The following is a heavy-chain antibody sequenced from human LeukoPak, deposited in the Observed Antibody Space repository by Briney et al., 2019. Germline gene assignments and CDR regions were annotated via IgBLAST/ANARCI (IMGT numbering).Heavy chain of an antibody. J-gene: IGHJ4*02. CDR3: ARGSRATELFDY. V-gene: IGHV4-59*01. CDR2: IYYSGST. Sequence: SETLSLTCTVSGGFISSYYWSWIRQPPGKGLEWIGYIYYSGSTNYNPSLRSRVTISVDTSKNQFSLKLSSVTAADTAVYYCARGSRATELFDYWGQGTLVTVSS. D-gene: IGHD1-26*01. CDR1: GGFISSYY.